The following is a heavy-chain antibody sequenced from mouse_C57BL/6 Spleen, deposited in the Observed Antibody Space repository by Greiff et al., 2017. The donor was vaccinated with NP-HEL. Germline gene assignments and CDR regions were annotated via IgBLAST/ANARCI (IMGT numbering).Heavy chain of an antibody. J-gene: IGHJ2*01. CDR1: GYTFTSYW. CDR3: ARGEAYYGSSYPDY. Sequence: QVQLQQPGAELVMPGASVKLSCKASGYTFTSYWMHWVKQRPGQGLEWIGEIDPSDSYTNYNQKFKGKSTLTVDKSSSTAYMQLSSLTSEDSAVYYCARGEAYYGSSYPDYWGQGTTRTVSS. CDR2: IDPSDSYT. D-gene: IGHD1-1*01. V-gene: IGHV1-69*01.